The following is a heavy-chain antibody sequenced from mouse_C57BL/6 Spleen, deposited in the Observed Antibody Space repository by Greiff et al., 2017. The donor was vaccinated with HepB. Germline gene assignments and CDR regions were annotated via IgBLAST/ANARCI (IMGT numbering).Heavy chain of an antibody. V-gene: IGHV1-50*01. J-gene: IGHJ2*01. Sequence: QVQLQQPGAELVKPGASVKLSCKASGYTFTSYWMQWVKQRPGQGLEWIGEIDPSDSYTNYNQKFKGKATLTVDTSSSTAYMQLSSLTSEDSAVYYSARAPTTVVATGFDYWGQGTTLTVSS. CDR3: ARAPTTVVATGFDY. D-gene: IGHD1-1*01. CDR2: IDPSDSYT. CDR1: GYTFTSYW.